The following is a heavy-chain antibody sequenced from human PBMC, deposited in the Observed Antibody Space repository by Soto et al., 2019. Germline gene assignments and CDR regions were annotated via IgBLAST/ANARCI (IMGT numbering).Heavy chain of an antibody. V-gene: IGHV4-4*07. D-gene: IGHD4-17*01. CDR2: IYPTGRT. J-gene: IGHJ5*02. CDR1: GGSLSSYW. CDR3: ARGGGTTGLSRDWFDP. Sequence: TSETLSLTCTVSGGSLSSYWWSWIRQPAGKGLELIGRIYPTGRTDYNPSLKSRVTISLDTSTNHFSLRVTSVIAADTAVYYCARGGGTTGLSRDWFDPWGQGTLVTVSS.